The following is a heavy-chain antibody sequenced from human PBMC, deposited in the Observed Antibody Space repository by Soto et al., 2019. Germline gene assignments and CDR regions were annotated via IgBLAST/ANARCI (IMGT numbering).Heavy chain of an antibody. CDR1: GGTFSSYA. V-gene: IGHV1-69*13. CDR3: ARDRQSGSYYPTFDY. Sequence: SVKVSCKASGGTFSSYAISWVRQAPGQGLEWMGGIIPIFGTANYAQKFQGRVTITADESTSTAYMELSSLISEDTAVYYCARDRQSGSYYPTFDYWGQGTLVTSP. J-gene: IGHJ4*02. D-gene: IGHD1-26*01. CDR2: IIPIFGTA.